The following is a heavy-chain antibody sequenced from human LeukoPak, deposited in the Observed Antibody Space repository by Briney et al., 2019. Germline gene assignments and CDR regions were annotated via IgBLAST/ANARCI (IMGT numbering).Heavy chain of an antibody. D-gene: IGHD5-12*01. CDR2: LYHRGNT. J-gene: IGHJ4*02. CDR3: ARGVYSGYDLRPTLRN. Sequence: AGTLSLSCAAPGVSISSSNMRSWVREPPGKGLEGIVELYHRGNTNYNPSLKSRVTISVDKSKNQFSLKLSSVTAADTAVYYCARGVYSGYDLRPTLRNWGQGTLVTVSS. V-gene: IGHV4-4*02. CDR1: GVSISSSNM.